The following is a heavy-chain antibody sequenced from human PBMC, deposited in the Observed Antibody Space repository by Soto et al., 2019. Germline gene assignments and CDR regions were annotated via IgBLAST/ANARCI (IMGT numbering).Heavy chain of an antibody. J-gene: IGHJ6*02. V-gene: IGHV3-30*18. CDR3: AKDRLSQAHSSYYYGLDV. Sequence: PGGSLRPSCTPSGLTFTNYGIHWVRQPPGKGLEWVAVITYGGRKEYYAESEEGRFTISRDTSKRTLFLQVNRLRSEDPSVYYCAKDRLSQAHSSYYYGLDVWGQGTTVTVSS. CDR1: GLTFTNYG. CDR2: ITYGGRKE. D-gene: IGHD2-15*01.